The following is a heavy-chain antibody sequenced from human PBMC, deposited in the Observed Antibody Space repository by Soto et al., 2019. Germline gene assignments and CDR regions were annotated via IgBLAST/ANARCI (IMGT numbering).Heavy chain of an antibody. CDR3: ARFRGTAILDY. CDR1: GGSISSGGYS. CDR2: LYHTGNT. V-gene: IGHV4-30-2*01. D-gene: IGHD2-21*02. Sequence: LSLTCAVSGGSISSGGYSWSWIRQPPGKGLEWIGYLYHTGNTYYNPPLESRVTISVDRSKNQFSLELTSVTAADTAVYYCARFRGTAILDYWGQGTLVTVSS. J-gene: IGHJ4*02.